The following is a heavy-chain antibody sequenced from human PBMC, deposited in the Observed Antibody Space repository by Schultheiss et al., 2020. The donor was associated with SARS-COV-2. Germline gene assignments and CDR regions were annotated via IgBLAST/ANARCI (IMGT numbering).Heavy chain of an antibody. J-gene: IGHJ3*02. V-gene: IGHV3-23*01. D-gene: IGHD5-18*01. CDR3: ARDTGYSYGRGDAFDI. CDR2: ISGSGGST. CDR1: GFTFSSYA. Sequence: GGSLRLSCAASGFTFSSYAMSWVRQAPGKGLEWVSAISGSGGSTYYADSVKGRFTISRDNSKNTLYLQMNSLRAEDTAVYYCARDTGYSYGRGDAFDIWGQGTMVTVSS.